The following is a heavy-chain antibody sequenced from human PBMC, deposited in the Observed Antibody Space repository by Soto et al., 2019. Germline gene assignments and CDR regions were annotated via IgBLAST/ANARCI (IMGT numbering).Heavy chain of an antibody. CDR3: ARSPFYGDYVYFDY. V-gene: IGHV4-30-4*01. CDR1: GGSISSGDYY. CDR2: IYYSGST. D-gene: IGHD4-17*01. J-gene: IGHJ4*02. Sequence: SETLSLTCTVSGGSISSGDYYWSWIRQPPGKGLEWIGYIYYSGSTYYNPSLKSRVSISVDTSKNQFSLKLSSVTAADTAVYYCARSPFYGDYVYFDYWAQGTLLTVS.